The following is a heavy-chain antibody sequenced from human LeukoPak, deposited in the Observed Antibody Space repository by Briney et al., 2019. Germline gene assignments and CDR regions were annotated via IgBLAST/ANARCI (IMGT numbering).Heavy chain of an antibody. CDR1: GYTLTELS. D-gene: IGHD3-3*01. CDR3: ARGSDFWSGFYYFDY. Sequence: ASVKVSCKVSGYTLTELSMHWVRQAPGKGLEWMGYFDPEDGETIYAQKFQGRVTMTEDTSTDTAYMELRSLRSDDTAVYYCARGSDFWSGFYYFDYWGQGTLVTVSS. CDR2: FDPEDGET. J-gene: IGHJ4*02. V-gene: IGHV1-24*01.